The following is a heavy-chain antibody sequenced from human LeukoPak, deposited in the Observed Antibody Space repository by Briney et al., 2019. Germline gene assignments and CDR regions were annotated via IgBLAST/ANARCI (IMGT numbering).Heavy chain of an antibody. CDR3: ARGPKGSKFDY. CDR1: GGTFSSYA. J-gene: IGHJ4*02. Sequence: SVKVSCNASGGTFSSYAISLVRQAHGQGLEWMGGIISIFGTANYAQKLQGRVTITTDESTSTAYMELSSLRSEDTAVYYCARGPKGSKFDYWGQGTLVTVSS. V-gene: IGHV1-69*05. CDR2: IISIFGTA.